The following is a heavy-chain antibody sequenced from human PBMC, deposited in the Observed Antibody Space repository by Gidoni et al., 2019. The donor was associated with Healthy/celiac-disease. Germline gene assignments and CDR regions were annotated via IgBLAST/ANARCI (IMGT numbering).Heavy chain of an antibody. D-gene: IGHD3-3*01. J-gene: IGHJ4*02. CDR2: IYYSGST. V-gene: IGHV4-31*03. Sequence: QVQLQESGPGLVQPSQTLSLTCTVSGGSISSGGYYWSWVRQHPGKGLEWIGYIYYSGSTYYNPSLKSRVTISVDTSKNQFSLKLSSVTAADTAVYYCARERPLGDYFDYWGQGTLVTVSS. CDR3: ARERPLGDYFDY. CDR1: GGSISSGGYY.